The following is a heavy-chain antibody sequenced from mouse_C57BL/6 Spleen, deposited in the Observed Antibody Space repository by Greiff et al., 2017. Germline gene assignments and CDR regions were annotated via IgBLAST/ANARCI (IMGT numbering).Heavy chain of an antibody. J-gene: IGHJ4*01. D-gene: IGHD4-1*01. Sequence: QVQLQQPGAELVMPGASVKLSCKASGYTFTSYWMHWVKQRPGQGLEWIGEIDPSDSYTNYNQKFKGKSTLTVDKSSSTAYMQLSSLTSEDSAVYYCARWDGTYAMDYWGQGTSVTVSS. CDR1: GYTFTSYW. CDR3: ARWDGTYAMDY. CDR2: IDPSDSYT. V-gene: IGHV1-69*01.